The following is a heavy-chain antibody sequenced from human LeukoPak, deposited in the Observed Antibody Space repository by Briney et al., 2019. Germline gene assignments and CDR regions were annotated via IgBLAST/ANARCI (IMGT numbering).Heavy chain of an antibody. J-gene: IGHJ6*02. D-gene: IGHD3-10*01. CDR2: IHHSGVT. V-gene: IGHV4-4*02. CDR1: GGSISNINW. CDR3: ARAEYYGSARYTDYYYGMDV. Sequence: SGTLSLTCAVSGGSISNINWWSWVRQPPGKGLEWIGEIHHSGVTNYNPSLKSRVTISLDKSNNQFSLKLNSVTAADTAVYYCARAEYYGSARYTDYYYGMDVWGQGTTVTVSS.